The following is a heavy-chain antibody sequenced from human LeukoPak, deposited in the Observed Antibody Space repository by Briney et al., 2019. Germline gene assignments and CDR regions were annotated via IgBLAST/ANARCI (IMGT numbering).Heavy chain of an antibody. V-gene: IGHV4-39*01. J-gene: IGHJ3*02. D-gene: IGHD5-12*01. CDR2: FYDSGST. CDR3: ARHTRPGCSGYENAFDI. Sequence: PSETLSLTCTVSGGSIRSRNYYWDWIRQPPGKGLEWIGNFYDSGSTYYNPSLKSRVTISGNTSKNQCSLKLTCVTAADTAVYYCARHTRPGCSGYENAFDIWGQGTMVTVSS. CDR1: GGSIRSRNYY.